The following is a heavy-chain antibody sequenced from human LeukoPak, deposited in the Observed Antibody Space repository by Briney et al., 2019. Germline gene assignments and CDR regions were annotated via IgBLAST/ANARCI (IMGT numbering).Heavy chain of an antibody. V-gene: IGHV3-73*01. CDR2: IRSKANNYAT. D-gene: IGHD3-10*01. J-gene: IGHJ4*02. CDR1: GFVFSGSA. Sequence: GGSLRLSCAASGFVFSGSAMHWVRQASGKGLEWVGRIRSKANNYATVYTASLEGRFTISRDNSKNTLYLQMNSLRAEDTAVYYCAKDLIGVTMVRGDVLSFDYWGQGTLVTVSS. CDR3: AKDLIGVTMVRGDVLSFDY.